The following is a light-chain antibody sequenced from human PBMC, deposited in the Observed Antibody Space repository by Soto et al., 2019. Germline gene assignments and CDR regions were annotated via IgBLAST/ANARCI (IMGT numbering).Light chain of an antibody. J-gene: IGKJ1*01. Sequence: DIQMTQSPSSLSASVGDRVTITCRASQSISTYLSWYQQKPGKAPNLLISAASSLQSGVPSTFSGSGSGTDFTLTISNLQPEDFATYYCQQSYSTRWTFGQGTKVEIK. CDR3: QQSYSTRWT. CDR1: QSISTY. V-gene: IGKV1-39*01. CDR2: AAS.